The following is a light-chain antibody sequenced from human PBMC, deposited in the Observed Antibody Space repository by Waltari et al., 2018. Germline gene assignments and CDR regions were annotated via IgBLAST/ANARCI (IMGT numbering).Light chain of an antibody. J-gene: IGLJ2*01. CDR2: QDI. Sequence: SYELTQPPSVSVSPGQTASITCSGDKLGDKYASWYQQKPGQSPVLVIYQDIKRPSGIPERFSGSNSGNTATLIISETQAMDEADYYCQVWDSSTAVFGGGTKLTVL. V-gene: IGLV3-1*01. CDR3: QVWDSSTAV. CDR1: KLGDKY.